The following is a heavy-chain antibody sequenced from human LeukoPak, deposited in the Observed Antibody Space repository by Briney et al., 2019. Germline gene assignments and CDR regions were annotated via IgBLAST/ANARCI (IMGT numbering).Heavy chain of an antibody. V-gene: IGHV3-23*01. CDR3: ARGRSNYYYMDV. CDR1: GFTFSNYA. Sequence: GGSLRLSCAASGFTFSNYAMSWVRQAPGEGLEWVSTISGSGGSTYYADSVKGRFTISRDNSKNTLFLQMNSLRVEDTAVYYCARGRSNYYYMDVWGRGTTVTVSS. D-gene: IGHD3-10*01. J-gene: IGHJ6*03. CDR2: ISGSGGST.